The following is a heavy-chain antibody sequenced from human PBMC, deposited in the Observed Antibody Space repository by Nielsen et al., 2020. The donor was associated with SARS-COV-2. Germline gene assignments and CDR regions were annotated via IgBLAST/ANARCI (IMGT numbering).Heavy chain of an antibody. CDR2: IYYSGST. CDR3: ARSLVLGYFDY. V-gene: IGHV4-39*07. CDR1: GGSISSSSYY. Sequence: SETLSLTCTVSGGSISSSSYYWGWIRQPPGKGLEWIGSIYYSGSTYYNPSLKSRVTISVDTSKNQFSLKLSSVTAADTAVYYCARSLVLGYFDYWGQGTLVTVSS. J-gene: IGHJ4*02. D-gene: IGHD3-3*02.